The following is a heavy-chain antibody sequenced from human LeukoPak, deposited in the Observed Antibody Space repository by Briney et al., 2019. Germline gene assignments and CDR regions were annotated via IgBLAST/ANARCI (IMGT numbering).Heavy chain of an antibody. V-gene: IGHV1-2*06. J-gene: IGHJ4*02. CDR2: INPNSGGT. D-gene: IGHD6-13*01. CDR1: GHSFTGYY. CDR3: ARGRSSWYDLDY. Sequence: SVKVSCKASGHSFTGYYMYWVRQAPGQGLEWMGRINPNSGGTNYAQKFQGRVTMTRDTSISTAYMELSRLRSDDTAVYYCARGRSSWYDLDYWGQGTLVTVSS.